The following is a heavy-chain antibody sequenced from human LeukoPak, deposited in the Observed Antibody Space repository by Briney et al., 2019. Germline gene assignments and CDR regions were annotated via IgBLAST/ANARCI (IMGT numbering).Heavy chain of an antibody. CDR1: GYTFTSYD. V-gene: IGHV1-8*01. Sequence: ASVKVSCKASGYTFTSYDINWVRQATGQGLEWMGWVNPNSGHTGFAQKFQGRVSMTSNTSISTAYMEVRSLRSEDTAVYYCARDGGGYYYGSGSYYKVFFDYWGQGTLVTVSS. D-gene: IGHD3-10*01. CDR3: ARDGGGYYYGSGSYYKVFFDY. J-gene: IGHJ4*02. CDR2: VNPNSGHT.